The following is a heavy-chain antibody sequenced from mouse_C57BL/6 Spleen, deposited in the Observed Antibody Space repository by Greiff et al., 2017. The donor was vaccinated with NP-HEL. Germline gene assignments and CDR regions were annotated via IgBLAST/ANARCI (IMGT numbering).Heavy chain of an antibody. CDR3: ARDEGAY. J-gene: IGHJ3*01. CDR1: GYSITSGYY. V-gene: IGHV3-6*01. Sequence: EESGPGLVKPSQSLSLTCSVTGYSITSGYYWNWIRQFPGNKLEWMGYISYDGSNNYNPSLKNRISITRDTSKNQFFLKLNSVTTEDTATYYCARDEGAYWGQGTLVTVSA. CDR2: ISYDGSN.